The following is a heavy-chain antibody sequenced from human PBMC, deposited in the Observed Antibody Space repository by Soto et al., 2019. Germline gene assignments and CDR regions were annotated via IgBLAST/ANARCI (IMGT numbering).Heavy chain of an antibody. D-gene: IGHD3-16*01. CDR3: ARGGGLEEFDY. CDR2: ISYDGSNK. V-gene: IGHV3-30-3*01. CDR1: GFTFSSYA. J-gene: IGHJ4*02. Sequence: QVQLVESGGGVVQPGRSLRLSCAASGFTFSSYAMHWVRQAPGKGLEWVAVISYDGSNKYYADSVKGRFTISRDNSKNKLYLQMNSLRAEDTAVYYCARGGGLEEFDYWGQVPLVTVSS.